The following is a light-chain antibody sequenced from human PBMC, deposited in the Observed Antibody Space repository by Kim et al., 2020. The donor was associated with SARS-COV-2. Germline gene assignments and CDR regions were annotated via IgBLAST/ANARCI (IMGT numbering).Light chain of an antibody. CDR1: QSVSANY. CDR2: GAS. Sequence: SPGERATLSCRASQSVSANYLVWYQQKPGQAPRLLIFGASSRATGIPDRFSGSGSGTDFTLTISRLQPEDFAVYYCQHYGTSLWTFGQGTKVDIK. CDR3: QHYGTSLWT. V-gene: IGKV3-20*01. J-gene: IGKJ1*01.